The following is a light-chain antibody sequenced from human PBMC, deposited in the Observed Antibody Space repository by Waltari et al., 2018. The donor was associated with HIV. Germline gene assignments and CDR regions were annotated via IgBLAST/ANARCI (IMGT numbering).Light chain of an antibody. V-gene: IGLV1-40*01. Sequence: QSVLTQPPSVSGAPGQRVTISCSGSTSNVRTIYLLHWYQQLPGMAPKLLISGDYNRPSGVPDRFSASKSGTSGSLTITGLQPEDEADYYCQTFDITLGGFYVFGTGTKVTVL. CDR3: QTFDITLGGFYV. CDR2: GDY. CDR1: TSNVRTIYL. J-gene: IGLJ1*01.